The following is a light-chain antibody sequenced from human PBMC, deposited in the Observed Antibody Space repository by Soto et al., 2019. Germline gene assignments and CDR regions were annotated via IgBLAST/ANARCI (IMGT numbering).Light chain of an antibody. Sequence: QSVLTQPPSVSGAPGQRVTISCTGRSSNIGAVFDVHWYQQVPGTAPKLLIYENTKRPSGVPDRFSGSKSGTSASLAITGLQAEDGADYYCQSYDSGLSGWLFGGGTKLTVL. CDR3: QSYDSGLSGWL. J-gene: IGLJ2*01. CDR1: SSNIGAVFD. V-gene: IGLV1-40*01. CDR2: ENT.